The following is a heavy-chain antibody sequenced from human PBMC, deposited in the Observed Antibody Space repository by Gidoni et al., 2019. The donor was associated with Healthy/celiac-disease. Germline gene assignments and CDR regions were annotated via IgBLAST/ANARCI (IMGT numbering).Heavy chain of an antibody. D-gene: IGHD1-26*01. V-gene: IGHV4-31*03. CDR2: IYYSGST. CDR3: ARARELLKPPYYYYYMYV. CDR1: GGSISNGGYY. Sequence: QVQLQESGPGLVKPSQTLSLTCTVPGGSISNGGYYWSWIRQHPGKGLEWIGYIYYSGSTYYNPALKSRVTISVDTSKNQFSLKLSSVTAADTAVYYCARARELLKPPYYYYYMYVWGKGTSVTVSS. J-gene: IGHJ6*03.